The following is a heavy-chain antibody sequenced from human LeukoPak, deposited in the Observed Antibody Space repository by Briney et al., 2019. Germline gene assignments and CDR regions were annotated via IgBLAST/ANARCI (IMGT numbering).Heavy chain of an antibody. CDR3: ARDHRGGSYYNYWYFDL. V-gene: IGHV4-4*07. CDR2: IYTSGST. D-gene: IGHD1-26*01. CDR1: GGSISSYY. Sequence: SETLSLTCTVSGGSISSYYWSWIRQPAGKGLEWIGRIYTSGSTNYNPSHKSRVTMSVDTSKNQFSLKLSSVTAADTAVYYCARDHRGGSYYNYWYFDLWGRGTLVTVSS. J-gene: IGHJ2*01.